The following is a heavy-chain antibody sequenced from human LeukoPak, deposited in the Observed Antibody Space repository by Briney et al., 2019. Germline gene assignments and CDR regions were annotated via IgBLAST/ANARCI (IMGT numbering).Heavy chain of an antibody. Sequence: GGSLRLSCAASGFTFSKYRMLWVRQAPGKGLESVSRINTDGTVTTYADSVKGRFTISRDNADNTMFLQMNSVRDEDTAVYYCATKQWLAPPPDSWGQGTPVTVSS. CDR2: INTDGTVT. D-gene: IGHD6-19*01. CDR1: GFTFSKYR. CDR3: ATKQWLAPPPDS. V-gene: IGHV3-74*01. J-gene: IGHJ4*02.